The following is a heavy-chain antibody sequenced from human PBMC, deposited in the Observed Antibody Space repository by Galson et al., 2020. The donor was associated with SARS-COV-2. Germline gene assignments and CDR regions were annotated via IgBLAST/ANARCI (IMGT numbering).Heavy chain of an antibody. V-gene: IGHV3-30*04. CDR1: GFTFSLYP. J-gene: IGHJ4*02. D-gene: IGHD2-2*01. CDR2: ISFDGSRK. CDR3: ARDWSRTSFDS. Sequence: GGSLRLSCAASGFTFSLYPMDWIRQAPGQGLEWVAIISFDGSRKLYANFVKGRFTISRDNSNNTIYLQMNSLRPEDTGVYYCARDWSRTSFDSWGQGALVTVSS.